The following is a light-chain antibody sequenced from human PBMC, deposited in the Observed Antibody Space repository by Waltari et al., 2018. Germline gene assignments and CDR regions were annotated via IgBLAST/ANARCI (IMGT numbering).Light chain of an antibody. V-gene: IGKV3-20*01. Sequence: EVVLTQSPGTLSLSPGEGATLSCRASPSISHYLAWYQQKPGQAPRLLIYHASSRATGIPDRFSGSGSGTDFSLTISRLEPEDFAVYYCQHYVNLPATFGQGTKVEI. CDR3: QHYVNLPAT. J-gene: IGKJ1*01. CDR1: PSISHY. CDR2: HAS.